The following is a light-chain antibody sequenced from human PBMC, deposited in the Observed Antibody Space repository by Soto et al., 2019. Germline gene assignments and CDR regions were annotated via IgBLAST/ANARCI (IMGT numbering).Light chain of an antibody. Sequence: DIQMTQSPSTLSASVGDRVTITCRASQSISSWLAWYQQKPGKSPKLLIYKASSLESGVPSRFSGSGSGTEFTLTISSLQPDDFASYYFQQYNSYRGYNFGQGTKLEIK. CDR3: QQYNSYRGYN. V-gene: IGKV1-5*03. CDR1: QSISSW. CDR2: KAS. J-gene: IGKJ2*01.